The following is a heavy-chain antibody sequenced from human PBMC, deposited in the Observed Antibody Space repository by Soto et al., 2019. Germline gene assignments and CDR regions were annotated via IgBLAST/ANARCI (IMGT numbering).Heavy chain of an antibody. V-gene: IGHV3-7*05. J-gene: IGHJ4*02. Sequence: EVQLVESGGGLVQPGGSLRLSCAASGFTFSSYWMSWVRQAPGKGLEWVANIKQDGSEKYYVDSVKGRFTISRDNAKNSLYLQMSSLSAEDTAVYYCARAGFGLIVVVPAAVYYFDYWGQGTLVTVSS. CDR3: ARAGFGLIVVVPAAVYYFDY. CDR1: GFTFSSYW. D-gene: IGHD2-2*01. CDR2: IKQDGSEK.